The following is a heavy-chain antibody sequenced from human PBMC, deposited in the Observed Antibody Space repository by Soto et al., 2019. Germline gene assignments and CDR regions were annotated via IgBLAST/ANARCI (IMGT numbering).Heavy chain of an antibody. V-gene: IGHV3-30*18. CDR3: AKARIAVAPVLDY. Sequence: LRLSCAASGFTFSSYGMHWVRQAPGKGLEWVAVISYDGSNKYYADSVKGRFTISRDNSKNTLYLQMNSLRAEDTTVYYCAKARIAVAPVLDYWGQGTLVTVSS. CDR2: ISYDGSNK. CDR1: GFTFSSYG. D-gene: IGHD6-19*01. J-gene: IGHJ4*02.